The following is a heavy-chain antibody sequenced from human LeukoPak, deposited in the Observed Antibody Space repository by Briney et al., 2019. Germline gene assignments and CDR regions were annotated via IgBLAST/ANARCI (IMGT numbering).Heavy chain of an antibody. CDR1: GFTFSSYA. CDR3: AKANRGFAEHFDC. CDR2: ISSSGGST. J-gene: IGHJ4*02. D-gene: IGHD3-10*01. Sequence: PGGSLRLSCVASGFTFSSYAMSRVRQAPGKGLEWVSAISSSGGSTYYADSVKGRFTISRDNSKNTLSLRMNSLKAGDAAVYYCAKANRGFAEHFDCWGQGTLVTVSS. V-gene: IGHV3-23*01.